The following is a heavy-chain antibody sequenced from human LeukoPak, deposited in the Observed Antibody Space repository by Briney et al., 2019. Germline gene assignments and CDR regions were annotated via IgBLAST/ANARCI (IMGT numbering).Heavy chain of an antibody. J-gene: IGHJ6*02. D-gene: IGHD3-9*01. V-gene: IGHV1-18*01. CDR2: ISAYNGNT. CDR1: GYTFTSYG. CDR3: ARDKWEPEKYYDILTGYYNYYYGMDV. Sequence: EASVKVSCKASGYTFTSYGISWVRQAPGQGLEWMGWISAYNGNTNYAQKLQGRVTMTTDTSTSTAYMELRSLRSDDTAVYYCARDKWEPEKYYDILTGYYNYYYGMDVWGQGTTVTVSS.